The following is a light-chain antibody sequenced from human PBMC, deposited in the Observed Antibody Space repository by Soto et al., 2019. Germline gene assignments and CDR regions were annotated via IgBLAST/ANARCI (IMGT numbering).Light chain of an antibody. Sequence: EIVLTQSQATRFFSPGERATLSCRDSQSVGNLLGWYQQKPGQAPRLLIFDATNRATGTPRRFSGSGSGTDFTLTISSLEPEDFAIYYCQQRNFRPEITFGGGTKVEI. CDR3: QQRNFRPEIT. CDR1: QSVGNL. J-gene: IGKJ4*01. V-gene: IGKV3-11*01. CDR2: DAT.